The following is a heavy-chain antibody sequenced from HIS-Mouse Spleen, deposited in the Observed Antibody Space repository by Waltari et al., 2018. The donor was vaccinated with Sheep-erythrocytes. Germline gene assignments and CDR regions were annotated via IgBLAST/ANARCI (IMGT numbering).Heavy chain of an antibody. CDR1: GFTFDAYA. J-gene: IGHJ4*02. V-gene: IGHV3-43D*03. Sequence: EVQLVESGGVVVQPGGSLRLSCAASGFTFDAYAMHWVRHAPGKGREWVSMISWHGGINTDADSVKGRFTIARDNSKNSLYLQMNSLRAEDTALYYCAKDKFGGYSGYYFDYWGQGTLVTVAS. CDR2: ISWHGGIN. D-gene: IGHD5-12*01. CDR3: AKDKFGGYSGYYFDY.